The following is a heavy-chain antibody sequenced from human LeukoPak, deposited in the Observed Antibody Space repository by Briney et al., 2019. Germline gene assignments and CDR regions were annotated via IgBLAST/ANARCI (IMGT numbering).Heavy chain of an antibody. D-gene: IGHD3-16*02. CDR2: INHSGST. V-gene: IGHV4-34*01. CDR3: ARAVSGLSGGFDY. J-gene: IGHJ4*02. CDR1: GGSFSGYY. Sequence: SETLSLTCAVYGGSFSGYYWSWIRQPPGKGLEWIGEINHSGSTNYNPSLKSRVTISVDTSKNQFSLKLSSVTAADTAVYYCARAVSGLSGGFDYWGQGTLVTVSS.